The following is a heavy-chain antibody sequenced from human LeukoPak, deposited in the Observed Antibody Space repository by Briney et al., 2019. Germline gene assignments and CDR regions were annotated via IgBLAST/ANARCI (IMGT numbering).Heavy chain of an antibody. V-gene: IGHV1-46*01. CDR1: GYTFTSYY. Sequence: ASVKVSCKASGYTFTSYYMHWVRQAPGQGLEWMGIINPSGGSTSYAQKFQGRVTMTRDTSTSTVYMELSSLRSEDTAVYYCARQIDYSNYVGGGWFDPWGQGTLVTVSS. D-gene: IGHD4-11*01. CDR2: INPSGGST. J-gene: IGHJ5*02. CDR3: ARQIDYSNYVGGGWFDP.